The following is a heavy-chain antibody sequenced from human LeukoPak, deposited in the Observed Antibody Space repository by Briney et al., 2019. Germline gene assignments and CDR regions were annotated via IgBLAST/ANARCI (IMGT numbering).Heavy chain of an antibody. D-gene: IGHD6-13*01. CDR2: ISAYNGNT. V-gene: IGHV1-18*01. CDR1: GYTFTSYG. Sequence: ASVNVSCKASGYTFTSYGISWVRQAPGQGLEWMGWISAYNGNTNYAQKLQGRVTMTTDTSTSTAYMELRSLRSDDTAVYYCARTHSSSWYRANWFDPWGQGTLVTVSS. J-gene: IGHJ5*02. CDR3: ARTHSSSWYRANWFDP.